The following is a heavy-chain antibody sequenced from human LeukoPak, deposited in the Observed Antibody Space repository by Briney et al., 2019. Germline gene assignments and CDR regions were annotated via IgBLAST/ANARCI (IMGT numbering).Heavy chain of an antibody. J-gene: IGHJ4*02. CDR2: IGLTDKSI. CDR1: GLTSTTYF. CDR3: AKIGTEVNH. Sequence: GQSLRLSCSVSGLTSTTYFLSWVRRSPRKGRGWVCYIGLTDKSIYYSESGRGRFTISSHNAKHSIYLQINNFRSAHTAVLYCAKIGTEVNHWGQET. D-gene: IGHD1-14*01. V-gene: IGHV3-11*01.